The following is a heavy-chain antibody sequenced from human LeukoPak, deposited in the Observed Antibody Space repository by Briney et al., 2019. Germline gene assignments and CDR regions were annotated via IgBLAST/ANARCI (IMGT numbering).Heavy chain of an antibody. Sequence: SETLSLTCAVYGGSFSGYYWSWIRQPPGKGLEWIGEINHSGSTNYNPSLKSRVTILLDTSKNKFSLNLSSATAADTAVYYCARGVGVNIAFDYWGQGSLVTVSS. CDR3: ARGVGVNIAFDY. D-gene: IGHD2/OR15-2a*01. CDR2: INHSGST. V-gene: IGHV4-34*01. CDR1: GGSFSGYY. J-gene: IGHJ4*02.